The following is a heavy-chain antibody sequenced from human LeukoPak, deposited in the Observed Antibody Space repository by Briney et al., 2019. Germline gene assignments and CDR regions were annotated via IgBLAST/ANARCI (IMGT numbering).Heavy chain of an antibody. J-gene: IGHJ4*02. V-gene: IGHV1-46*01. CDR3: ARGKHTDY. CDR1: GGTFSSYA. CDR2: INPSGGST. Sequence: GSSVKVSCTASGGTFSSYAISWVRQAPGQGLEWMGIINPSGGSTSYAQKFQGRVTMTRDTSTSTVYMELSSLRSEDTAVYYCARGKHTDYWGQGTLVTVSS.